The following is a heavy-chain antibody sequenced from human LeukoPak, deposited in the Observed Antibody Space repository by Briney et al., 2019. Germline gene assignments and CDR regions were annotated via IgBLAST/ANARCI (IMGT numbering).Heavy chain of an antibody. CDR3: ARDYPTSGIVTIFDC. Sequence: GGSLRLSCTASGFTFTTFGMHWLRQAPGKGLEWVALISSDGNSKYYADSVKGRFTISRDNSKNTLYLQMSSLRAEDTAVYYCARDYPTSGIVTIFDCWGQGTLVTVSS. CDR2: ISSDGNSK. V-gene: IGHV3-33*01. D-gene: IGHD1-1*01. CDR1: GFTFTTFG. J-gene: IGHJ4*02.